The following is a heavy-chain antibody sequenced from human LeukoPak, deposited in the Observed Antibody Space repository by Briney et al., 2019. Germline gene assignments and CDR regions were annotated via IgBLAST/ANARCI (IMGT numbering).Heavy chain of an antibody. Sequence: SETLSLTCTVSGGPISSSSYYWGWIRQPPGKGLEWIGSIYYSGNTYYNPSLKSRVTISVDTSKNQFSLKLSSVTAADTAVYYCARLGDDSNRPFDYWGQGTLVTVSS. CDR3: ARLGDDSNRPFDY. CDR1: GGPISSSSYY. J-gene: IGHJ4*02. CDR2: IYYSGNT. D-gene: IGHD1-14*01. V-gene: IGHV4-39*01.